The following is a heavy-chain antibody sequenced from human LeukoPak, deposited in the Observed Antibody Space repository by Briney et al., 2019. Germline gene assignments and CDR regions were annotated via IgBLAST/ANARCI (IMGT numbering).Heavy chain of an antibody. CDR2: ISYDGSNK. CDR1: GFTFSSYG. Sequence: GGSLRLSCAASGFTFSSYGMHWVRQAPGKGLEWVAVISYDGSNKYYADSVKGRFTISRDNSKNTLYLQMNSLRAEDTAVYYCARDSYGMDVWGQGTTVTVSS. CDR3: ARDSYGMDV. J-gene: IGHJ6*02. V-gene: IGHV3-30*03.